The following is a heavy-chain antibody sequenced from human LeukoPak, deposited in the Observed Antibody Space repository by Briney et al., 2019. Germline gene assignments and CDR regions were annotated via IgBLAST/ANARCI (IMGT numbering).Heavy chain of an antibody. J-gene: IGHJ4*02. CDR3: ARVNRRSRTGDFDY. D-gene: IGHD7-27*01. CDR2: IYYSGST. CDR1: GGSISSSSYY. Sequence: SETLSLTCTVSGGSISSSSYYWGWIRQPPGKGLEWIGSIYYSGSTYYNPSLKSRVTISVDTSKNQFSLQLNSVTPEDTAVYYCARVNRRSRTGDFDYWGQGTLVTVSS. V-gene: IGHV4-39*01.